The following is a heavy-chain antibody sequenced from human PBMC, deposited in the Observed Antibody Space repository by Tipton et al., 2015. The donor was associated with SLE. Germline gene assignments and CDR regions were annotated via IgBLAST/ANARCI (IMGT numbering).Heavy chain of an antibody. D-gene: IGHD7-27*01. CDR3: ARTPPPWGRWFDP. J-gene: IGHJ5*02. V-gene: IGHV4-59*08. Sequence: TLSLTCTVSGGSISSYYWSWIRQPPGKGLEWIGYIYYSGSTNCNPSLKSRVTISVDTSKNQFSLKLSSVTAADTAVYYCARTPPPWGRWFDPWGQGTLVTVSS. CDR2: IYYSGST. CDR1: GGSISSYY.